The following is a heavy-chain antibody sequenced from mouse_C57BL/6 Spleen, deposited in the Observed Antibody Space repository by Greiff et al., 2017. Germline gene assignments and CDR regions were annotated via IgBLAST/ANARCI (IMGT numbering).Heavy chain of an antibody. V-gene: IGHV1-64*01. D-gene: IGHD4-1*01. CDR2: IHPNSGST. J-gene: IGHJ2*01. CDR1: GYTFTSYW. CDR3: ARELANWASGWFDY. Sequence: QVHVKQPGAELVKPGASVKLSCKASGYTFTSYWMHWVKQRPGQGLEWIGMIHPNSGSTNYNEKFKSKATLTVDKSSSTAYMQLSSLTSEDSAVYYCARELANWASGWFDYWGQGTTLTVSS.